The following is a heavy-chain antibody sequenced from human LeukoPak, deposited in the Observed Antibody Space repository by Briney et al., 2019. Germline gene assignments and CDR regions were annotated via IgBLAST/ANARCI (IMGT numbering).Heavy chain of an antibody. Sequence: GGSLRLSCAASGFTFSSYAMSWVRQAPGKGLEWVSYISSSSSTIYYADSVKGRFTISRDNAKNSLYLQMNSLRAEDTAVYYCARDSMVRGVIPFDYWGQGTLVTVSS. CDR1: GFTFSSYA. V-gene: IGHV3-48*01. J-gene: IGHJ4*02. CDR2: ISSSSSTI. CDR3: ARDSMVRGVIPFDY. D-gene: IGHD3-10*01.